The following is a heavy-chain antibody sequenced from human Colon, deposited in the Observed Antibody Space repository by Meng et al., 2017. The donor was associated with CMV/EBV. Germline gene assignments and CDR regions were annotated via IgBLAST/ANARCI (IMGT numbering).Heavy chain of an antibody. CDR1: GFTFINYA. Sequence: GEPLKISCAASGFTFINYAMSWVRQAPGKGLEWVSGISGSGYSTYSADSVKGRFTISRDNSKNTLYLQMNSLRADDTAIYYCAADTSAYWGQGTTVTVSS. V-gene: IGHV3-23*01. CDR3: AADTSAY. J-gene: IGHJ6*02. CDR2: ISGSGYST.